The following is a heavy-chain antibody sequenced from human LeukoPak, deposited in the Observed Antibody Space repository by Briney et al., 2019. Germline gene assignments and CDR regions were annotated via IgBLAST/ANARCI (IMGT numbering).Heavy chain of an antibody. D-gene: IGHD3-22*01. CDR1: GYSFTSYW. CDR3: ARRALYYDSTGYGPVDY. J-gene: IGHJ4*02. CDR2: IYPGDSDT. V-gene: IGHV5-51*01. Sequence: GESLKISCKASGYSFTSYWIGWARQMPGKGLEWMGIIYPGDSDTRYSPSFQGQVTISDDKSISTAHLQWSSLKASDSAMYYCARRALYYDSTGYGPVDYWGQGTLVTVSS.